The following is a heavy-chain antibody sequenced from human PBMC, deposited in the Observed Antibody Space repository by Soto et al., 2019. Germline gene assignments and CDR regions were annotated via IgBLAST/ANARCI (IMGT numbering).Heavy chain of an antibody. CDR3: ATTRMDHHGSGSAYYFDY. CDR1: GGSISSGGYY. CDR2: IYYSGST. J-gene: IGHJ4*02. D-gene: IGHD3-10*01. Sequence: PSETLSLTCTVSGGSISSGGYYWSWIRQHPGKALEWIGYIYYSGSTYYNPSLKSRVTISVDTSKNQFSLKLSSVTAADTAVYYCATTRMDHHGSGSAYYFDYWGQGTLVTVSS. V-gene: IGHV4-31*03.